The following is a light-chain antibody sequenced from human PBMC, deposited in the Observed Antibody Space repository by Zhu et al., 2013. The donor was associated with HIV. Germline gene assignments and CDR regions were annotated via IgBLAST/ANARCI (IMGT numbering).Light chain of an antibody. V-gene: IGKV1-16*01. Sequence: DIQMTQSPSSLSASVGDRVTITCRASQGISNHLAWFQQKPGKAPKSLIYGAFSLQSGVPSRFTGSGSGTEFSLTISSLQPEDFATYYCQQTYMAPWTFGQGTKVEIK. CDR3: QQTYMAPWT. J-gene: IGKJ1*01. CDR1: QGISNH. CDR2: GAF.